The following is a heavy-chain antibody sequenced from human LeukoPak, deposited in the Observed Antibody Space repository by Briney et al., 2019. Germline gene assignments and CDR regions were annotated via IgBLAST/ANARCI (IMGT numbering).Heavy chain of an antibody. CDR1: GGTFSSYA. J-gene: IGHJ4*02. CDR2: IIPILGIA. CDR3: ARESRVDYYDSSGDDY. Sequence: SVKVSCKASGGTFSSYAISWVRQAPGQGLEWMGRIIPILGIANYAQKFQGRVTITADKSTSTAYMELSSLRSEDTAVYYCARESRVDYYDSSGDDYWGQGTLVTVSS. V-gene: IGHV1-69*04. D-gene: IGHD3-22*01.